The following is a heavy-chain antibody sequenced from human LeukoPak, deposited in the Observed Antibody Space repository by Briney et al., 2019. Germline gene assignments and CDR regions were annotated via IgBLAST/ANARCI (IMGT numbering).Heavy chain of an antibody. D-gene: IGHD5-24*01. V-gene: IGHV4-59*01. CDR3: ARVTMATAIDY. CDR2: IYYSGST. J-gene: IGHJ4*02. CDR1: GGSISSYY. Sequence: PSETLSLTCTVSGGSISSYYWSWIRQPPGKGLEWIWYIYYSGSTNYNPSLKSRVTISVDTSKNQFSLKLSSVTAADTAVYYCARVTMATAIDYWGQGTLVTVSS.